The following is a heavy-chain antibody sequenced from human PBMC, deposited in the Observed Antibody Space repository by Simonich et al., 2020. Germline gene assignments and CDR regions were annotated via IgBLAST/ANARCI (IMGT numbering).Heavy chain of an antibody. V-gene: IGHV3-33*01. CDR1: GFTFRSDG. J-gene: IGHJ3*02. D-gene: IGHD1-1*01. CDR2: IVYDVSNK. CDR3: ARASLQLGAGDDAFDI. Sequence: QVQLVESGGGVAQPGRSLRLSCEASGFTFRSDGMHWVRQAPGKGLEQGAGIVYDVSNKYFAASVKGRFTISRDNSKNTLYLQMNSLRAEDTAVYYCARASLQLGAGDDAFDIWGQGTMVTVSS.